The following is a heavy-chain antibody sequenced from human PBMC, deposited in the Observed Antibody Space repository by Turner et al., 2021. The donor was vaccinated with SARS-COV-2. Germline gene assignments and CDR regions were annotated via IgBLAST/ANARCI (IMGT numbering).Heavy chain of an antibody. V-gene: IGHV4-39*01. CDR2: FYYSGNT. J-gene: IGHJ4*02. D-gene: IGHD1-26*01. CDR3: VRTPSGSYPHFNF. CDR1: GDSISSSSFY. Sequence: QLQLQESGPGLVKPSETLSLTCTVSGDSISSSSFYWGWIRQSPGKGLEWIGNFYYSGNTYYNPSLKSRVTISAETSKKQFSLRLTSGTAADTAVYYCVRTPSGSYPHFNFWGQGTLVTVSS.